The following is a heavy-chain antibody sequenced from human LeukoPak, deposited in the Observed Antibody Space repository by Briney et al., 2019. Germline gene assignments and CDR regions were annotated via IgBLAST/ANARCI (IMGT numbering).Heavy chain of an antibody. V-gene: IGHV3-33*01. CDR1: GFTFNNYG. CDR2: IWYDGSNK. CDR3: ARVGGYADLDY. D-gene: IGHD5-12*01. Sequence: PGRSLRLSCAASGFTFNNYGVHWVRQAPGKGLEWVAVIWYDGSNKYYADSVKGRFTISRDNSKNTVYLQMNSLRAEDTAVYYCARVGGYADLDYWGQGTLVTVSS. J-gene: IGHJ4*02.